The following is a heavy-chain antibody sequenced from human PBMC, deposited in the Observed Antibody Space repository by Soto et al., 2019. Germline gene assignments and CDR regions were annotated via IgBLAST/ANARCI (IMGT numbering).Heavy chain of an antibody. J-gene: IGHJ6*02. CDR1: GYSFTSYR. CDR2: IYPGDSDT. D-gene: IGHD6-13*01. Sequence: EVQLVQSGAEVKKPGESLKISCKGSGYSFTSYRIGWVRQMPGKGLELMGIIYPGDSDTRYSPSFQGQVTISADKSISTAYLQWSSLKASDTAMYYCARTAAAGKYYYGMDVWGQGTTVTVAS. CDR3: ARTAAAGKYYYGMDV. V-gene: IGHV5-51*01.